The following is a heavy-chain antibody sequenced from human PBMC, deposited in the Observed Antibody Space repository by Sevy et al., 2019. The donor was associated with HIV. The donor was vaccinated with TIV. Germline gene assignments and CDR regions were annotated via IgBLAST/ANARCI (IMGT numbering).Heavy chain of an antibody. CDR2: IRSKANSYAT. V-gene: IGHV3-73*01. CDR3: TTTTKVVVTATGYYYCMDV. J-gene: IGHJ6*02. D-gene: IGHD2-21*02. Sequence: GGSLRLSCTASGFTFSGSAMHWVRQASGKGLEWVGRIRSKANSYATAYAASVKGRFTISRDDSKNTAYLQMNSLKTEDTAVYYCTTTTKVVVTATGYYYCMDVWGQGTTVTVSS. CDR1: GFTFSGSA.